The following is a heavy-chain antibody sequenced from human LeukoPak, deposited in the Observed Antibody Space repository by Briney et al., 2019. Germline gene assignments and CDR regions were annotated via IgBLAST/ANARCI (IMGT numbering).Heavy chain of an antibody. Sequence: SETLSLTCTVSGGSISSSSYYWGWIRQPPGKGLEWIGSIYYSGSTYYNPSLKSRVTISVDTSKNQFSLKLSSVTAADTAVYYCVRSREKMEPVLNWFDPWGQGTLVTVSS. CDR3: VRSREKMEPVLNWFDP. CDR1: GGSISSSSYY. V-gene: IGHV4-39*01. CDR2: IYYSGST. D-gene: IGHD6-6*01. J-gene: IGHJ5*02.